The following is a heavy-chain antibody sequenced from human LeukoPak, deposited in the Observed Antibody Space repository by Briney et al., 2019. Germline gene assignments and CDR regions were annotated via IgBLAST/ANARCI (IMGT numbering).Heavy chain of an antibody. Sequence: PSETLSLTCAVYGGSFSGYYWSWIRQPPGKGLEWIGEINHSGSTNYNPSLKSRATISVDTSKNQFSLKLSSVTAADTAVYYCARGTHNYDSSGSHYFDYWGQGTLVTVSS. V-gene: IGHV4-34*01. D-gene: IGHD3-22*01. CDR1: GGSFSGYY. CDR3: ARGTHNYDSSGSHYFDY. J-gene: IGHJ4*02. CDR2: INHSGST.